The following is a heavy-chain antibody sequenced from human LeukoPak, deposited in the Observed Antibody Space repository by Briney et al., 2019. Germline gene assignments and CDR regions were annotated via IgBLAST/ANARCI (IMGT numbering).Heavy chain of an antibody. D-gene: IGHD6-13*01. CDR1: GFTFSGYW. CDR2: ISYDGSNK. J-gene: IGHJ5*02. CDR3: ARPRGAAAGTFGFDP. Sequence: GGSLRLSCAASGFTFSGYWMSWVRQAPGKGLQWGALISYDGSNKYYADSVEGRFTISRDNSKNTLYLQMNSLRAEDTAVYYCARPRGAAAGTFGFDPWGQGTLVTVSS. V-gene: IGHV3-30*03.